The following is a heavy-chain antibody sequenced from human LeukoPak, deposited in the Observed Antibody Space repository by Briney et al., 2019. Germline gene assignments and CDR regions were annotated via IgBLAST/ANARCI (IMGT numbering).Heavy chain of an antibody. Sequence: GGSLRLSCAASGFTVSDYYLRWIRQAPGKGLEWVSYISSSGTYTDYADSVKGRFTISRDNAKNSLYLQMSSLRAVDTAVYFCAREPVSSVSGIDCWGQGTLVTVSS. CDR2: ISSSGTYT. CDR3: AREPVSSVSGIDC. V-gene: IGHV3-11*05. J-gene: IGHJ4*02. CDR1: GFTVSDYY. D-gene: IGHD4-17*01.